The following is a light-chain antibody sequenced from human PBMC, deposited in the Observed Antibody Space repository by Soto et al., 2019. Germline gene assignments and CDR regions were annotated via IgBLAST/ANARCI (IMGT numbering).Light chain of an antibody. Sequence: DIVMTQSPLSLTVTPGEPASISCRSSQSLLHSNGNSYLDWYLQKPGQSPQLLIYLGSNRASGVPDRLSGSGSGTDFTLKISRVEAEDVGVYYCMQALQAPLPFGGGTKVEIK. V-gene: IGKV2-28*01. CDR1: QSLLHSNGNSY. J-gene: IGKJ4*01. CDR2: LGS. CDR3: MQALQAPLP.